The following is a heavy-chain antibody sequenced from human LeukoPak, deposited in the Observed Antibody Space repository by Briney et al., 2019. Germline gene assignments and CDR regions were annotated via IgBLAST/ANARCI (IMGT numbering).Heavy chain of an antibody. Sequence: GGSLRLSCAASGFTFSSYAMSWVRQAPGKGLEWVAVIPYDGSNKYYADSVKGRFTISRENSKNRLYLQMNSLRAEDTAVYYCARAEGYGGELDSWGQGTLVIVSS. J-gene: IGHJ4*02. V-gene: IGHV3-30*04. CDR1: GFTFSSYA. CDR2: IPYDGSNK. CDR3: ARAEGYGGELDS. D-gene: IGHD4-23*01.